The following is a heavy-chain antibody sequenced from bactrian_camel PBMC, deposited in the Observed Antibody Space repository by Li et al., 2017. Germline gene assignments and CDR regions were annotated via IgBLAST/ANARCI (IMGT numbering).Heavy chain of an antibody. CDR3: AAFTTSRWTGVFLPSQWKF. CDR1: GLTDRYYC. Sequence: VQLVESGGGSVQPGGSLTLSCKVSGLTDRYYCVGWFRQAQGKEHLGVAAMDTFGNSKYADSVKGRFTISKDNANNTLSLQMDSLQPEDTAMYYCAAFTTSRWTGVFLPSQWKFWGQGTQVTVS. V-gene: IGHV3S67*01. D-gene: IGHD8*01. J-gene: IGHJ4*01. CDR2: MDTFGNS.